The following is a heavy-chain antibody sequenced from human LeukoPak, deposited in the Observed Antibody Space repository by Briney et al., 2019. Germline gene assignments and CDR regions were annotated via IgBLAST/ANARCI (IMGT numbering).Heavy chain of an antibody. CDR3: ARGDGYGSGSYPLFDY. V-gene: IGHV4-34*01. J-gene: IGHJ4*02. D-gene: IGHD3-10*01. CDR2: INHSGST. Sequence: PSETLSLTCAVYGGSFSGYYWSWIRQPPGKGLEWIGEINHSGSTNYNPSLKSRVTISVDTSKNQSSLKPSSVTAADTAVHYCARGDGYGSGSYPLFDYWGQGTLVTVSS. CDR1: GGSFSGYY.